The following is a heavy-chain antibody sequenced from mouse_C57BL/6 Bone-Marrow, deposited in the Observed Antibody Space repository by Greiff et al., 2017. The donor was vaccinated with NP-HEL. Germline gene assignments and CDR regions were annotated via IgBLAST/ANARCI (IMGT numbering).Heavy chain of an antibody. D-gene: IGHD1-1*01. J-gene: IGHJ1*03. CDR2: INPNNGGT. V-gene: IGHV1-26*01. CDR1: GYTFTDYY. Sequence: VQLQQSGPELVKPGASVKISCKASGYTFTDYYMNWVKQSHGKSLEWIGDINPNNGGTSYNQKFKGKATLTVDKSSSTAYMELRSLTSEDSAVYYCARSGYGSRGDWYFDVWGTGTTVTVSS. CDR3: ARSGYGSRGDWYFDV.